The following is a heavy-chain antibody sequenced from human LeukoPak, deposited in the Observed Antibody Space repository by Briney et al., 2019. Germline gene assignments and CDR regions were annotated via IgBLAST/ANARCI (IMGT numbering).Heavy chain of an antibody. V-gene: IGHV4-4*07. J-gene: IGHJ4*02. D-gene: IGHD3-22*01. CDR3: ARDPGPGGTYYYDSSGYYTPDY. Sequence: SETLSLTCTVSGGSISSYYWSWIRQPAGKGLEWIGRIYTSGSTNYNPSLKSRVTMSVDTSKNQFSLKLSSVTAADTAVYYCARDPGPGGTYYYDSSGYYTPDYWGQGTLVTVSS. CDR1: GGSISSYY. CDR2: IYTSGST.